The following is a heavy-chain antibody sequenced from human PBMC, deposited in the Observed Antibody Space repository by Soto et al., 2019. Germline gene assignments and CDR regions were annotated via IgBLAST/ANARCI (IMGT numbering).Heavy chain of an antibody. D-gene: IGHD1-7*01. J-gene: IGHJ6*02. Sequence: ASVKVSCKASGYTFTSYYMHWVRQAPGQGLEWMGIINPSGGSTSYAQKFQGRVTMTRDTSTSTVYMELSSLRSEDTAVYYCARDSMTESITGTTIFLGYYYGMDVWGQGTTVTVSS. CDR2: INPSGGST. V-gene: IGHV1-46*01. CDR3: ARDSMTESITGTTIFLGYYYGMDV. CDR1: GYTFTSYY.